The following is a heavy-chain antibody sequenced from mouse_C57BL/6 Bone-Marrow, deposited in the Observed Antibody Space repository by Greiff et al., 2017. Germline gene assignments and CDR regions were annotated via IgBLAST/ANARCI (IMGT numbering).Heavy chain of an antibody. J-gene: IGHJ3*01. CDR2: ISSGSSTI. CDR3: ARGITTVEAWFAY. Sequence: EVMLVESGGGLVKPGGSLKLSCAASGFTFSDYGMHWVRQAPEKGLEWVAYISSGSSTIYYADTVKGRFTISRDNATNTLFLQMTSLRSEDTAMYDCARGITTVEAWFAYWGRGTLVTVSA. V-gene: IGHV5-17*01. CDR1: GFTFSDYG. D-gene: IGHD1-1*01.